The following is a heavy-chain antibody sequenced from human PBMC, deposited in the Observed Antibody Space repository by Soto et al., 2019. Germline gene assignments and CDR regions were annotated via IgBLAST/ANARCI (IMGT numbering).Heavy chain of an antibody. D-gene: IGHD2-21*02. CDR3: ARHPSDFWFDP. V-gene: IGHV4-39*01. CDR2: IYYSGST. J-gene: IGHJ5*02. CDR1: GFTFSSYS. Sequence: GSLRLSCAASGFTFSSYSMSWVRQAPGKGLEWIGSIYYSGSTYYNPSLKSRVTVSVDTSKNQFSLKLSSVTAADTAVYYCARHPSDFWFDPWGQGTLVTVSS.